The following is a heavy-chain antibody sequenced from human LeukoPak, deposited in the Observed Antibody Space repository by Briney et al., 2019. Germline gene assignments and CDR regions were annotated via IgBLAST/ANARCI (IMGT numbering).Heavy chain of an antibody. CDR1: GGTFSSYA. CDR3: ARVPPGYGDYGGLRYYFDY. D-gene: IGHD4-17*01. CDR2: IIPIFGTA. Sequence: GASVKVSCKASGGTFSSYAISWVRQAPGQGLEWMGGIIPIFGTANYAQKFQGRVTITADESTSTAYMELSSLRSEDTAVYYCARVPPGYGDYGGLRYYFDYWGQGTLVTVSS. J-gene: IGHJ4*02. V-gene: IGHV1-69*13.